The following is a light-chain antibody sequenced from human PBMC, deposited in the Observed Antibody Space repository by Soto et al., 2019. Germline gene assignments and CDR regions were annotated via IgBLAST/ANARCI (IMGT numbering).Light chain of an antibody. CDR1: SDSVSTSYF. CDR3: ALYMGRSNWM. CDR2: STN. J-gene: IGLJ3*02. V-gene: IGLV8-61*01. Sequence: QAVVTQEPSFSVSPGGTVTLTCGLTSDSVSTSYFPTWYQQTPGQAPRTLIHSTNTRSSGVPDRFSGSILGDKAALTITGAQADDESVFYCALYMGRSNWMFGGGTKLTVL.